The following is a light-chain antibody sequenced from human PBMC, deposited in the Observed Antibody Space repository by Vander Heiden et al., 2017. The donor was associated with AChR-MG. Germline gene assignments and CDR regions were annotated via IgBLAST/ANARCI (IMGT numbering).Light chain of an antibody. Sequence: EIVLTQSPGTLSLSPGERATLSCRASQSLRTSYLAWYQQKPGQAPRLLIYGASSRATGIPDRFSGSGSGTDFTLTISRLEPEDFAVYYCQQSGNPPPLTFGGGTKVEI. CDR3: QQSGNPPPLT. V-gene: IGKV3-20*01. CDR2: GAS. J-gene: IGKJ4*01. CDR1: QSLRTSY.